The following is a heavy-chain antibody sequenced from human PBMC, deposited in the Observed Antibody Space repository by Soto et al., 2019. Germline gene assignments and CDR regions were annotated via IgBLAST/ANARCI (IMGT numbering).Heavy chain of an antibody. V-gene: IGHV3-30*18. CDR1: GFTFSSYG. J-gene: IGHJ4*02. CDR2: VSYDGSHK. CDR3: AKDNGYGKHSYASD. D-gene: IGHD5-12*01. Sequence: QGQLVESGGGVVRPGRSLRLSCAASGFTFSSYGMHWVLQAPGKGLDWVAVVSYDGSHKSYTASVKGRFTISRANSKDTLYLQMNSQRAEHRAVYHCAKDNGYGKHSYASDWGQGTLVTVSS.